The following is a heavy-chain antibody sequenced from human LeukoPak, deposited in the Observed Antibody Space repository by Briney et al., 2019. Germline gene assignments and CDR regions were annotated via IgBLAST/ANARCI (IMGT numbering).Heavy chain of an antibody. D-gene: IGHD6-19*01. V-gene: IGHV3-23*01. CDR3: AKGSGWYV. J-gene: IGHJ4*02. CDR2: INGSGGRT. Sequence: GGSLRLSCAASGFTFSSSPMSWVRQAPGKGLEWVSVINGSGGRTDYADSVKVRFTISRDNSKTALYLQMNSLRAEDTAVYYCAKGSGWYVWGQGTLVTVSS. CDR1: GFTFSSSP.